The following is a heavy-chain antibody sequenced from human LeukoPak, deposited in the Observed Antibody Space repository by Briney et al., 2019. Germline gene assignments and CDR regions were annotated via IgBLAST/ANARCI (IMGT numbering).Heavy chain of an antibody. V-gene: IGHV3-21*01. CDR2: ISSSSSYI. Sequence: ETLSLTCTVSGGFIKTYYWSWIRQPPGKGLEWVSSISSSSSYIYYADSVKGRFTISRDNAKNSLYLQMNSLRAEDTAVYYCAREGQLAPWSHVWGKGTTVTVSS. D-gene: IGHD6-6*01. CDR3: AREGQLAPWSHV. J-gene: IGHJ6*04. CDR1: GGFIKTYY.